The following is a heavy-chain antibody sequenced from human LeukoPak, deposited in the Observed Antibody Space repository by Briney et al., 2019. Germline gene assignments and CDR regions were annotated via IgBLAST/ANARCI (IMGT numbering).Heavy chain of an antibody. CDR2: TYYSGST. V-gene: IGHV4-59*01. D-gene: IGHD3-3*01. CDR3: ARAGFTIFGVVPAFDI. CDR1: GGSISSYY. Sequence: SETLSLTCTVSGGSISSYYWSWIRQPPGKGLEWIGYTYYSGSTNYNPSLKSRVTISVDTSKNQFSLKLSSVTAADTAVYYCARAGFTIFGVVPAFDIWGQGTMVTVSS. J-gene: IGHJ3*02.